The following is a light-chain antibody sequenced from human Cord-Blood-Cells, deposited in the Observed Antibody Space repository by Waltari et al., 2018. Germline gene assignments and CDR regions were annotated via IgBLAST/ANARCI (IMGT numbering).Light chain of an antibody. J-gene: IGLJ2*01. V-gene: IGLV2-14*01. CDR1: SSDGGGDQY. CDR3: SSYTSSSTVV. CDR2: DVS. Sequence: QAALTPPASVSGSPGQSITMPCPGTSSDGGGDQYVFWYQQHPGKSPKLMIYDVSKRPSGVSNRFAGSKSGNTASLTISGLQTEDEADYYCSSYTSSSTVVFGGGTKLTVL.